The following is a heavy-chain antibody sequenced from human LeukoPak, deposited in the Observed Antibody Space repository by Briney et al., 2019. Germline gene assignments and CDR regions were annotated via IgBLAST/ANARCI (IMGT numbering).Heavy chain of an antibody. CDR2: IGYKGDT. Sequence: ASVKVSCKASGYTFTSYAMNWVRQAPGQGLEWMGWIGYKGDTNYEDNFKGRVTMTIDTYTSTAYLELRSLRSDDTAVYYCARDQQYFFDSSGFDFWGQGTPVTVST. J-gene: IGHJ4*02. CDR3: ARDQQYFFDSSGFDF. CDR1: GYTFTSYA. V-gene: IGHV1-18*01. D-gene: IGHD3-22*01.